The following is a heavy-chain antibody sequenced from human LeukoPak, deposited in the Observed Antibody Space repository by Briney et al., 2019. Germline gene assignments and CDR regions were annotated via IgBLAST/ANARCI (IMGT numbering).Heavy chain of an antibody. V-gene: IGHV4-38-2*02. D-gene: IGHD3-10*01. Sequence: SETLSLTCTVSGYSISSGHYWGWIRQPPGKGLEWIGSIYHSGSTYYNPSLKSRVTISVDTSKNQFSLKLSSVTAADTAVYYCARHRPMVRGVNPIGGFDYWGQGTLVTVSS. CDR3: ARHRPMVRGVNPIGGFDY. CDR1: GYSISSGHY. CDR2: IYHSGST. J-gene: IGHJ4*02.